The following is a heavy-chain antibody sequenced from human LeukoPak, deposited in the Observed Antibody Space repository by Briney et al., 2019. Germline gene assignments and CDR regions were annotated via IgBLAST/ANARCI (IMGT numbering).Heavy chain of an antibody. CDR3: TREYFASNGLDV. Sequence: GGSLTLSCAASGFTFSSYWMGWVRHAGGEGREWVANIRQDGRATHYVDSVQGRFTISRDNAKNSLDLQMNSRRVEDTAVYYCTREYFASNGLDVWGEGATVIASS. CDR1: GFTFSSYW. V-gene: IGHV3-7*01. J-gene: IGHJ6*04. CDR2: IRQDGRAT. D-gene: IGHD2/OR15-2a*01.